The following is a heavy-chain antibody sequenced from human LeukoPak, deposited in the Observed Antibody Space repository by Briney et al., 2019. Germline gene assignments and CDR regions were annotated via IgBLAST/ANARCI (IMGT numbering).Heavy chain of an antibody. Sequence: PGGSLRLSCTASGFTFSNYAMSWVRQAPGRGLEWVSLISGSGGSTYFADSVKGRFTISRDNSKNTVYLQMIRLRAEDTALYYCAKSRTPGFDYWGQGTLVTVSS. V-gene: IGHV3-23*01. CDR1: GFTFSNYA. D-gene: IGHD2-15*01. J-gene: IGHJ4*02. CDR3: AKSRTPGFDY. CDR2: ISGSGGST.